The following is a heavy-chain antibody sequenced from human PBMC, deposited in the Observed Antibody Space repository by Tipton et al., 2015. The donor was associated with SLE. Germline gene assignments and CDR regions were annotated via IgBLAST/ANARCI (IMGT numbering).Heavy chain of an antibody. CDR3: ARDQTTVVTRGYYYYYMDV. J-gene: IGHJ6*03. D-gene: IGHD4-23*01. CDR2: VSYSGST. CDR1: GASISTYY. Sequence: TLSLTCTVSGASISTYYWSWIRQPPGKGLEWIGYVSYSGSTNYNPSLKSRVTISVDTSKNQLSLKLSSVTAADTAVHYCARDQTTVVTRGYYYYYMDVWGKGTTVTVSS. V-gene: IGHV4-59*01.